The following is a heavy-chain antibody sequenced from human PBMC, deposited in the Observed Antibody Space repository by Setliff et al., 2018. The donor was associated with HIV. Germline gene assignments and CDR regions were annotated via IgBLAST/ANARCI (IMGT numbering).Heavy chain of an antibody. CDR3: ARVQTVIPPSFDH. D-gene: IGHD3-16*02. CDR1: GYAFTYYY. J-gene: IGHJ4*02. V-gene: IGHV1-46*01. Sequence: ASVKVSCKTSGYAFTYYYIHWVRQAPGQGLEWLGTLNPNGGSTTYAQKFQGRVTMTRDTSTSTVYMELRSLRSEDTAVYYCARVQTVIPPSFDHWGQGTQVTVSS. CDR2: LNPNGGST.